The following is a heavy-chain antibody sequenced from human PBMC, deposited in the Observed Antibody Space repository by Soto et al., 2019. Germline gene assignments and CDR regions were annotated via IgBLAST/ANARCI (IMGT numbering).Heavy chain of an antibody. CDR1: GGYIISSSL. V-gene: IGHV4-4*02. CDR3: ARRTWGMDV. CDR2: IYYNGNT. J-gene: IGHJ6*02. D-gene: IGHD2-8*01. Sequence: SVTKSLTCAVAGGYIISSSLWNWVRQSPGQGLEWIAEIYYNGNTYYNPSLNSRVTISVDTSKNQFSLNLRSVTAADTAVYYCARRTWGMDVSGQGTTVTVSS.